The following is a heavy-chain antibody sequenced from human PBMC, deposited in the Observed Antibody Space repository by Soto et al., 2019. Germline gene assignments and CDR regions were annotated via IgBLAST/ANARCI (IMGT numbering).Heavy chain of an antibody. CDR1: GGSISSGDYY. D-gene: IGHD3-10*01. CDR3: ARAPMVRGVYWFDP. V-gene: IGHV4-30-4*01. J-gene: IGHJ5*02. CDR2: IYYSGST. Sequence: SETLSLTCTVSGGSISSGDYYWSWIRQPPGKGLEWIGYIYYSGSTYYNPTLKSRVTISVDTSKNQFSLKLSSVTAADTAVYYCARAPMVRGVYWFDPWGQGTLVTVS.